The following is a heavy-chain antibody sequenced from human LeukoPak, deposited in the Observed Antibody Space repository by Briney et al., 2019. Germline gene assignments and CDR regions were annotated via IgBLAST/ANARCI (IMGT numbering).Heavy chain of an antibody. CDR2: IIPIFGTA. J-gene: IGHJ1*01. D-gene: IGHD2-2*01. CDR1: GGTFSSYA. Sequence: SVKVSCKASGGTFSSYAISWVRQAPGQGLEWMGGIIPIFGTANYAQKFQGRVTITADESTSTAYMELSSLRSEDTAVYYCASKRGYCSSTSCYDYFQHWGQGTLVTVSS. CDR3: ASKRGYCSSTSCYDYFQH. V-gene: IGHV1-69*13.